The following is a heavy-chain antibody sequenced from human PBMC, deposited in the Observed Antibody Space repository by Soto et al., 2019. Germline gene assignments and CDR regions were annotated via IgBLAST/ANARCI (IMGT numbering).Heavy chain of an antibody. J-gene: IGHJ4*02. V-gene: IGHV3-21*01. CDR3: ARDYSSSWDYFDY. Sequence: PGGSLRLSCAASVFTFSSYSMNLVRQAPGKGLEWVSSFSSSSYIYYADSVKGRFTIARDNAKNSLYLQMNSLRAEDTAVYYCARDYSSSWDYFDYWGQGTLVTVSS. CDR1: VFTFSSYS. D-gene: IGHD6-13*01. CDR2: FSSSSYI.